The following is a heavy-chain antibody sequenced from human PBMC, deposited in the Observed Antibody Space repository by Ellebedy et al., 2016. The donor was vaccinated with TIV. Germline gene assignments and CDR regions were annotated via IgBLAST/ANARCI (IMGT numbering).Heavy chain of an antibody. CDR3: ARGVLSGY. CDR1: GFILRDYY. CDR2: ISSTSNYT. D-gene: IGHD2/OR15-2a*01. V-gene: IGHV3-11*05. Sequence: GESLKISCAGSGFILRDYYMSWIRQTPGKGLEWLSYISSTSNYTGYADSVKGRFTISRDNSKNMVYLQMNSLRAEDTAVYYCARGVLSGYWGQGTLVTVSS. J-gene: IGHJ4*02.